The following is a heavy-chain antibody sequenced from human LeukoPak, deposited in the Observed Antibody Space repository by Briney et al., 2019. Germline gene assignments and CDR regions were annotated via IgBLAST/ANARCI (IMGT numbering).Heavy chain of an antibody. J-gene: IGHJ4*02. D-gene: IGHD6-13*01. CDR1: GGSISSSSYY. CDR3: ASRPYSSSWYTEFHFDY. Sequence: SETLSLTCTVSGGSISSSSYYWGWIRQPPGKGLEWIGSIYYSGSTYYNPSLKSRVTISVDTSKNQFSLKLSSVTAADTAVYYCASRPYSSSWYTEFHFDYWGQGTLVTVSS. CDR2: IYYSGST. V-gene: IGHV4-39*01.